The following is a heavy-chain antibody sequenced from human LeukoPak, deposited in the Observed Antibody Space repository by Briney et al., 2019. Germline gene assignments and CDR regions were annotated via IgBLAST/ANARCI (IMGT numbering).Heavy chain of an antibody. J-gene: IGHJ5*02. D-gene: IGHD4-17*01. CDR2: IYYSGST. CDR1: GGSISSGGYY. Sequence: PSRTLSLTGTVSGGSISSGGYYWSWIRQHPGKGLEWIGYIYYSGSTYYNPSLKSRVTISVDTSKNQFSLKLSSVTAADTAVYYCARDNHGDYNNWFDPWGQGTLVTVSS. CDR3: ARDNHGDYNNWFDP. V-gene: IGHV4-31*03.